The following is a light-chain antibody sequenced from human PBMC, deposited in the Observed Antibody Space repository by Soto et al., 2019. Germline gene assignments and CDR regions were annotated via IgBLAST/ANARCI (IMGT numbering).Light chain of an antibody. J-gene: IGKJ1*01. V-gene: IGKV3-20*01. CDR2: GAS. CDR1: QSVDSIF. Sequence: EVVLTQSPGTLSLSPGEGATLSCKASQSVDSIFLAWYQQKHGRSPRLLIYGASSRATGIPDRFSGSGSGTDFTLTISRLEPEDFAVYYCQLYDTSPRPFGHGTKV. CDR3: QLYDTSPRP.